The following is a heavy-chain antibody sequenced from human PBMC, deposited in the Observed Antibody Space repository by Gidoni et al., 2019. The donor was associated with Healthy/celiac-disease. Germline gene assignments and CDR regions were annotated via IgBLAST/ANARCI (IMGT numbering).Heavy chain of an antibody. CDR1: GYSFTSYW. Sequence: EVQLVQSGAEVKKPGESLKISCKGSGYSFTSYWIGWVRPMPGKGLEWMGIIYPGDSDTRYSPSFQGQVTISADKSISTAYLQWSSLKASDTAMYYCARGAPKYCSGGSCYTYYYYGMDVWGQGTTVTVSS. D-gene: IGHD2-15*01. V-gene: IGHV5-51*01. CDR2: IYPGDSDT. J-gene: IGHJ6*02. CDR3: ARGAPKYCSGGSCYTYYYYGMDV.